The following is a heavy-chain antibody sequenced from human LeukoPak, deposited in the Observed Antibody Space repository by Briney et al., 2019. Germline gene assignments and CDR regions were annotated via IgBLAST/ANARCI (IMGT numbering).Heavy chain of an antibody. CDR3: AREPDNWFDP. CDR1: GFTLSTSW. CDR2: IKQDGSEK. J-gene: IGHJ5*02. V-gene: IGHV3-7*01. Sequence: PGGSLRLSCEAPGFTLSTSWMTWVRQAPGKGLEWVANIKQDGSEKFYVASVKDRFTISRDNAKNSLYLQMNSLRAEDTAVYYCAREPDNWFDPWGQGTLVTVSS.